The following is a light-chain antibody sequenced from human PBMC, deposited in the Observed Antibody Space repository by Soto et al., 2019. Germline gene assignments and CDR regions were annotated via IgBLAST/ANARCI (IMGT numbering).Light chain of an antibody. CDR2: DAS. Sequence: IPITQSPSTRSAYVGDRVTITCRASQSISSWLAWYQQKPGKAPKLLIYDASSLESGVPSRFSGSGSGTEFTLTISSLQPDDFATYYCQQYYSYPRTSGQGTKVDI. V-gene: IGKV1-5*01. J-gene: IGKJ1*01. CDR3: QQYYSYPRT. CDR1: QSISSW.